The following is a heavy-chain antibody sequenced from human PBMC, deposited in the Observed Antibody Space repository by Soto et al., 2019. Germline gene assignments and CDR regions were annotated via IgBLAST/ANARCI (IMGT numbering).Heavy chain of an antibody. CDR1: GFTFIRSA. V-gene: IGHV1-58*01. CDR3: AADPMPPSFYSYEMDV. J-gene: IGHJ6*02. Sequence: SVKVSCKASGFTFIRSAVQWVRQARGQRLEWVGWIVVASGNTNYAQKFQDRVTITRDMSTSTAYMDLRSLRSEDTAIYYCAADPMPPSFYSYEMDVWGQGTAVTVSS. CDR2: IVVASGNT. D-gene: IGHD2-2*01.